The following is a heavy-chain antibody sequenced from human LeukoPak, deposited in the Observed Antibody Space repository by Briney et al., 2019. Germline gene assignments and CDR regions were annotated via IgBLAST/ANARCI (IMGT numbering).Heavy chain of an antibody. J-gene: IGHJ3*02. V-gene: IGHV4-30-2*01. D-gene: IGHD3-3*01. Sequence: SQTLSLTCTVSGGSISSGGYYWSWIRQPPGKGLEWIGYIYHSGSTYYNPSLKSRVTISVDRSKNQFSLKLSSVTAADTAVYYCARGHSSGFGVVTPIADAFDIWGQGTMVTVSS. CDR1: GGSISSGGYY. CDR3: ARGHSSGFGVVTPIADAFDI. CDR2: IYHSGST.